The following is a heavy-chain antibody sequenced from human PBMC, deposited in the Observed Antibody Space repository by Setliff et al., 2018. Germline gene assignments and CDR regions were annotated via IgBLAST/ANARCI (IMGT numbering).Heavy chain of an antibody. CDR1: GFTFSSYA. J-gene: IGHJ6*03. CDR3: ARSRYTSRWYEMSAMDV. CDR2: ITYDGSNK. V-gene: IGHV3-30*01. D-gene: IGHD6-13*01. Sequence: PGGSLRLSCAASGFTFSSYAMHWVRQAPGKGLEWVAVITYDGSNKFYADSVRGRFTISRDISKKTRYVQMNSLRPEDTAVYYCARSRYTSRWYEMSAMDVWGKGTTVTVSS.